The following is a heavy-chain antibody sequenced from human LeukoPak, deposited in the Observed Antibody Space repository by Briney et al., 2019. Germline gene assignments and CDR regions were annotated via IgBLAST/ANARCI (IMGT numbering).Heavy chain of an antibody. Sequence: SETLSLTCAVSGGSISSSNWWSWVRQPPGKGLEWIGYIYYSGSTYYNPSLKSRVTISVDTSKNQFSLKLSSVTAADTAVYYCARGSRSSGWLEYFQHWGQGTLVTVSS. CDR3: ARGSRSSGWLEYFQH. J-gene: IGHJ1*01. D-gene: IGHD6-19*01. CDR2: IYYSGST. CDR1: GGSISSSNW. V-gene: IGHV4-4*02.